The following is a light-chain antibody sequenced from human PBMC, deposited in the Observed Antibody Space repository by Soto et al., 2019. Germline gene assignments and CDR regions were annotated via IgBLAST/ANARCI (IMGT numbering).Light chain of an antibody. Sequence: DIQMTQSPSSLSASVGDRVTITCRASESISRHLNWYQQKPGKAPKLLIYAASSLQNGVPSRFSGSGSGSDFTLTISNLQPEDFATYYCQQSYSTLSITFGQGTRLEIK. V-gene: IGKV1-39*01. CDR2: AAS. CDR3: QQSYSTLSIT. J-gene: IGKJ5*01. CDR1: ESISRH.